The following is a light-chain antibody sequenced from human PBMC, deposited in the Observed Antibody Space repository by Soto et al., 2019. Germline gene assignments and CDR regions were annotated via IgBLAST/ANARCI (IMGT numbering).Light chain of an antibody. Sequence: VLTQPPSVSAAPGQRVTISCSGRGSNIGGNSVSWYQQLPGTAPKLLIYDDDKRPSGIPDRFSGSKSGTSATLGITGFQTGDEADYYCGSWDSSLSAYVFGTGTKVTVL. J-gene: IGLJ1*01. CDR1: GSNIGGNS. V-gene: IGLV1-51*01. CDR2: DDD. CDR3: GSWDSSLSAYV.